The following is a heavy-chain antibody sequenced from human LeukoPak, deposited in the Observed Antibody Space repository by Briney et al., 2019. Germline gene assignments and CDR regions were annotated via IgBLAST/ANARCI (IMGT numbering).Heavy chain of an antibody. J-gene: IGHJ3*02. Sequence: GGSLRLSCAASGFTFSSYAMSWVRQAPGKGLEWVSAISGSGGSTYYADSVKGRFTISRDNSKNTLYLQMNSLRAEDTAVYYCSRGGYHHGFDIWGQGTMVTVSS. D-gene: IGHD3-16*02. V-gene: IGHV3-23*01. CDR1: GFTFSSYA. CDR2: ISGSGGST. CDR3: SRGGYHHGFDI.